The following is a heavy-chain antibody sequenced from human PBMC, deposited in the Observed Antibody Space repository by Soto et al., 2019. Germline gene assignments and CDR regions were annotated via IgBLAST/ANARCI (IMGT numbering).Heavy chain of an antibody. CDR3: AKPSQSDSSALFDS. CDR1: GFTFDDST. J-gene: IGHJ4*02. D-gene: IGHD6-6*01. CDR2: ITWDGSST. Sequence: PGGSLRLSCAASGFTFDDSTMHWVRQAPGKGLERVSFITWDGSSTYYADSVKGRFTISRDNTKSSLYLQMNSLRAEDTALYYCAKPSQSDSSALFDSWGPETLVTVSS. V-gene: IGHV3-43*01.